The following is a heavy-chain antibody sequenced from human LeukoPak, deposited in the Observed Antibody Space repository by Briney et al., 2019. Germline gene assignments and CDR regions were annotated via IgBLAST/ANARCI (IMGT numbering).Heavy chain of an antibody. CDR3: ATFYYYYYDMDV. CDR1: GGSISSGGYS. Sequence: SETLSLTCAVSGGSISSGGYSWSWIRQPPGKGLEWIGSIYYSGSTYYNPSLKSRVTISVDTSKNQFSLKLSSVTAADTAVYYCATFYYYYYDMDVWGQGTTVTVSS. V-gene: IGHV4-39*07. CDR2: IYYSGST. J-gene: IGHJ6*02.